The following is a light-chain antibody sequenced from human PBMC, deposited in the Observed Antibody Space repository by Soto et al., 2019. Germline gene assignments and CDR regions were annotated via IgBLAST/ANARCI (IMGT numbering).Light chain of an antibody. V-gene: IGLV2-14*02. CDR1: SSDAGNYNL. J-gene: IGLJ1*01. CDR3: SSYTSMTTLV. Sequence: QSALTQPASVSGSPGQSITISCTGTSSDAGNYNLVSWYQHHPGKAPKLMIYEGSKRPSGVSNRFSGSNSGTTASLTISGLQAEDEADYYCSSYTSMTTLVFGTGTKLTVL. CDR2: EGS.